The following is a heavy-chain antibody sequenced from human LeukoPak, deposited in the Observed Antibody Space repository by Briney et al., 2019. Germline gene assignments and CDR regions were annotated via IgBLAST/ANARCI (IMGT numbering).Heavy chain of an antibody. D-gene: IGHD3-10*02. V-gene: IGHV3-23*01. CDR2: ISGSGGSI. J-gene: IGHJ6*04. CDR3: AELGITMIGGV. CDR1: GFTFSSYG. Sequence: GGTLRLSCAASGFTFSSYGMSWVRQAPGKGLEWVSAISGSGGSIYYADSVKGRFTISRDNAKNSLYLQMNSLRAEDTAVYYCAELGITMIGGVWGKGTTVTISS.